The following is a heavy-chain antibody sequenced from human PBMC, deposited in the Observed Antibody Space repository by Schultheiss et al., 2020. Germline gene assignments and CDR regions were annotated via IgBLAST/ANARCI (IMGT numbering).Heavy chain of an antibody. D-gene: IGHD6-19*01. CDR3: ARDSVDGTDVSAFGIDY. CDR1: GFTFSSYS. CDR2: IGPSGNI. Sequence: GGSLRLSCAASGFTFSSYSMNWVRQAPGKGLEWLSFIGPSGNIYYADSVKGRFTISRDNAKNSLYLQMNSLRDEDTAVYYCARDSVDGTDVSAFGIDYWGQGTLVTVSS. V-gene: IGHV3-48*02. J-gene: IGHJ4*02.